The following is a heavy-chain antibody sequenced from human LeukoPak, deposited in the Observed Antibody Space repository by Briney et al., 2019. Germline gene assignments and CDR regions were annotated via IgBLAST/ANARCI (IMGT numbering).Heavy chain of an antibody. CDR2: IASDGSST. V-gene: IGHV3-74*01. J-gene: IGHJ4*02. CDR1: GFTFSSYW. D-gene: IGHD4-23*01. Sequence: GGSLRLSCAASGFTFSSYWMNWVRQAPGKGLVWVSRIASDGSSTTYADSVKGRFSISRDSAKNTLYLQMNSLRVEDAAVYYCARGRPHGNDYWGQGTLVTVSS. CDR3: ARGRPHGNDY.